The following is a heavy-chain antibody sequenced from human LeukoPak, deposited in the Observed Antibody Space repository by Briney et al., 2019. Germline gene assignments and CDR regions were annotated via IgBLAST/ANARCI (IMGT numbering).Heavy chain of an antibody. J-gene: IGHJ2*01. V-gene: IGHV3-43*02. CDR1: GFTFSNAW. CDR3: AKGTRDYGGLPRWYFDL. D-gene: IGHD4-23*01. Sequence: PGGSLRLSCAASGFTFSNAWMSWVRQAPGKGLEWVSRILGNGGTTYYGDSVKGRFTISRDNSKNSLFLQMFSLRTEDTALYYCAKGTRDYGGLPRWYFDLWGRGTLVTVSS. CDR2: ILGNGGTT.